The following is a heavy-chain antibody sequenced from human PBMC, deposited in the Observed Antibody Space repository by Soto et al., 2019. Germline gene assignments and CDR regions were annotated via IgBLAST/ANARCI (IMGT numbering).Heavy chain of an antibody. D-gene: IGHD3-10*01. CDR3: AREYGELRGVIISSGFDY. V-gene: IGHV4-34*01. Sequence: SETLSLTCAVYGGSFSGYYWSWIRQPPGKGLEWIGEINHSGSTNYNPSLKSRVTISVDTSKNQFSLKLSSVTAADTAVYYCAREYGELRGVIISSGFDYWGQGTLVT. CDR1: GGSFSGYY. CDR2: INHSGST. J-gene: IGHJ4*02.